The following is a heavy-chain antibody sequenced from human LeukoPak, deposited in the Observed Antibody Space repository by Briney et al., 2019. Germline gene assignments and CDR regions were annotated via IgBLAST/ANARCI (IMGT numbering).Heavy chain of an antibody. CDR3: ARVNYYYDSSGSYEFDY. Sequence: GGSLRLSCAASGFTFDDYGMSWVRQAPGKGLEWVSGINWNGGSTGYADSVKGRFTISRDNAKNSLYLQMNSLRAEDTALYYCARVNYYYDSSGSYEFDYWGQGTLDTVSS. D-gene: IGHD3-22*01. V-gene: IGHV3-20*04. J-gene: IGHJ4*02. CDR1: GFTFDDYG. CDR2: INWNGGST.